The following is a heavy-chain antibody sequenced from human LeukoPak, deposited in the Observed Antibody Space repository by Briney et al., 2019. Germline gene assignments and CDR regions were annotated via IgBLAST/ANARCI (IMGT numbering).Heavy chain of an antibody. V-gene: IGHV3-48*03. Sequence: GGSLRLSCAASGFTFSSYEMNWVRQAPGKGLEWVAYISRSGSTIYYVDSVKGRFTISRDNAKNSLYMQMNSLRAEDTAVYYCERVDQLPYCSGGSCYSSDYYYGMDVWGPGPTVTVSS. D-gene: IGHD2-15*01. CDR2: ISRSGSTI. J-gene: IGHJ6*02. CDR1: GFTFSSYE. CDR3: ERVDQLPYCSGGSCYSSDYYYGMDV.